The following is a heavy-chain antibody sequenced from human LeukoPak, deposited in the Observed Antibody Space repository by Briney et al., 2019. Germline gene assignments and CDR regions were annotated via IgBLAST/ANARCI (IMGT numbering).Heavy chain of an antibody. V-gene: IGHV1-18*01. J-gene: IGHJ4*02. CDR1: GYTFTNYA. CDR2: ISGYNGNT. D-gene: IGHD4-17*01. CDR3: ARDHGDFVGVRVGFDS. Sequence: GASVKVSCKASGYTFTNYAISWVRQAPGQGLEWVARISGYNGNTDYAQKVKDRVTVTADTSTAYLEMRGLTSDDTDVYYCARDHGDFVGVRVGFDSWGQGTLVTVSS.